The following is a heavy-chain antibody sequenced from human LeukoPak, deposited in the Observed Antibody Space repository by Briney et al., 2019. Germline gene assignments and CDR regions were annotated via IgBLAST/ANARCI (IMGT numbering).Heavy chain of an antibody. CDR3: ARDPYYYDSSGYYYDY. V-gene: IGHV4-34*01. D-gene: IGHD3-22*01. CDR1: GGSFSGYY. Sequence: PSETLSLTCAAYGGSFSGYYWSWIRQPPGKGLEWIGEINHSGSTNYNPSLKSRVTISVDTSKNQFSLKLSSVTAADTAVYYCARDPYYYDSSGYYYDYWGQGTLVTVSS. CDR2: INHSGST. J-gene: IGHJ4*02.